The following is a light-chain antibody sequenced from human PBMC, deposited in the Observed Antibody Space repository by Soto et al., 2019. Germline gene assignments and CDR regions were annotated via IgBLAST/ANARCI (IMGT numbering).Light chain of an antibody. V-gene: IGLV2-11*01. J-gene: IGLJ3*02. CDR1: SSDVGAYNY. CDR2: DVN. Sequence: QSALTQPRSVSGSPGQSVTISCTGTSSDVGAYNYVSWYQHHPGKAPKLMIYDVNKRPSGVPDRFSGSKSGNTASLTISGLQADDEADYYCWSYAGYFWVFGGGTKVTVL. CDR3: WSYAGYFWV.